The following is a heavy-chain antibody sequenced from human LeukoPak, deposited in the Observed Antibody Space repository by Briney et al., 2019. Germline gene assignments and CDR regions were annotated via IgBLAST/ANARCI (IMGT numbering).Heavy chain of an antibody. Sequence: GGSLRLSCAASGFTFSSYAMSWVRQAPGKGLEWVSAISGSGGSTYYADSVKGRFTISRDNSKNTLYLQMNSLRAEDTAVYYCAMVLYGSGSYLSYWGPGTLVTVSS. V-gene: IGHV3-23*01. J-gene: IGHJ4*02. D-gene: IGHD3-10*01. CDR3: AMVLYGSGSYLSY. CDR1: GFTFSSYA. CDR2: ISGSGGST.